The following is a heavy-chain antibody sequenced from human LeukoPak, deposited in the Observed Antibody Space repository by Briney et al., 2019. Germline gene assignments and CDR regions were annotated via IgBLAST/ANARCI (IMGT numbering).Heavy chain of an antibody. J-gene: IGHJ5*02. Sequence: GGSLRLSCAASGFTFSNYAMNWVRQAPGKGLEWVSLISGSTGSTYYADPVKGRFSISRDNSKNTVYLQMNNLTSEDTAVYYCAKDRYGSGSNWFDPWGQGTLVTVSS. CDR2: ISGSTGST. CDR3: AKDRYGSGSNWFDP. CDR1: GFTFSNYA. D-gene: IGHD3-10*01. V-gene: IGHV3-23*01.